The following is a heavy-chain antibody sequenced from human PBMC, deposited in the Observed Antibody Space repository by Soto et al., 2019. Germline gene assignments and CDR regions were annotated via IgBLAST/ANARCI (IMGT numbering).Heavy chain of an antibody. CDR1: GFTFSDHY. D-gene: IGHD2-2*01. Sequence: PGGSLRLSCAASGFTFSDHYMDWVRQAPGKGLEWAGRIRNRANSYGTDYAAAVKGRFTISRDDSRNSLYLQMSSLRTEDTAVYYCVRVRSGASTRVFDYWGQGTLVTVSS. CDR2: IRNRANSYGT. J-gene: IGHJ4*02. V-gene: IGHV3-72*01. CDR3: VRVRSGASTRVFDY.